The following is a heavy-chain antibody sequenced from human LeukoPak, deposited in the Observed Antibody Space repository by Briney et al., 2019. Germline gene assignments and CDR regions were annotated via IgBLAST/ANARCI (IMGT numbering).Heavy chain of an antibody. CDR3: GRGGTRRRDGGDY. Sequence: GGSLGLSCAASGFIFSAYIMDWVRQAPGKGLEWVAVISYDGSNKYYADSVKGRFTISRDNSKNTRYLQMNSLRAEDTAVDYCGRGGTRRRDGGDYWGQGTLLTVSS. V-gene: IGHV3-30*03. D-gene: IGHD1-1*01. CDR1: GFIFSAYI. J-gene: IGHJ4*02. CDR2: ISYDGSNK.